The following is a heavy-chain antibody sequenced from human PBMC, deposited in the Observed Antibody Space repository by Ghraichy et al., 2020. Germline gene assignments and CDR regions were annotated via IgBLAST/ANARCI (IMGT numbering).Heavy chain of an antibody. CDR3: ARLSDSSFNYHIDN. D-gene: IGHD6-6*01. CDR2: IHYTGIT. V-gene: IGHV4-31*03. Sequence: SETLSLTCTVSGGFIRSGGYFWGWVRQLPGEGLECVGYIHYTGITYYNPSLQSRVTMSVDSSKNQFSLNLRSVTAADTALYYCARLSDSSFNYHIDNWGQGTLVTVSS. CDR1: GGFIRSGGYF. J-gene: IGHJ4*02.